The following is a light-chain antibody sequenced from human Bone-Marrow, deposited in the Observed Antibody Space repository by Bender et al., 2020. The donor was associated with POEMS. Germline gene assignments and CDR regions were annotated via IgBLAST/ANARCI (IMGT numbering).Light chain of an antibody. CDR3: CSYAGSNTWV. Sequence: QSALTQTPSASGSPGQSVTISCTGTSNDVGGYNYVSWYQHHPGKAPKLIIFEVSKWPSGVPDRFSGSKSGNTASLTISGLQAEDEADYYCCSYAGSNTWVLGGGTKLTVL. CDR2: EVS. CDR1: SNDVGGYNY. V-gene: IGLV2-8*01. J-gene: IGLJ3*02.